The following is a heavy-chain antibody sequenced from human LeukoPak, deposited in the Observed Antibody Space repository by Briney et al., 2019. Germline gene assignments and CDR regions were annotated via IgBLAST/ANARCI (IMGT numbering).Heavy chain of an antibody. CDR1: GFTFSSYA. Sequence: HTGGSLRLSCAASGFTFSSYAMSWVRQAPGKGLEWVSVVSNGAGSTYYADSVKGRFTISRDNSKNTLYLQMNSLRAEDTAVYYCAKDPTTVTTPSRDDYWGQGTLVTVSS. CDR3: AKDPTTVTTPSRDDY. D-gene: IGHD4-17*01. CDR2: VSNGAGST. V-gene: IGHV3-23*01. J-gene: IGHJ4*02.